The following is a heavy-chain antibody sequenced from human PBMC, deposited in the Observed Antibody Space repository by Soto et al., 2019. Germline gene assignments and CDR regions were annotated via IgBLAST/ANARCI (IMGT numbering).Heavy chain of an antibody. D-gene: IGHD2-15*01. CDR2: VSIGGST. CDR3: AKRRGAGGHFDY. CDR1: GFTFSSYA. Sequence: LRLSCAASGFTFSSYAMGWVRQGPGKGLEWVAVVSIGGSTHYADSVRGRFTISRDNSKNTLSLQMNSLTAEDTAVYFCAKRRGAGGHFDYWGQGALVTVS. J-gene: IGHJ4*02. V-gene: IGHV3-23*01.